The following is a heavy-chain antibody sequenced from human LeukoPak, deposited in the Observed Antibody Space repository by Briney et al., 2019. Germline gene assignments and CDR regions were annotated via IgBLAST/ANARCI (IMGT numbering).Heavy chain of an antibody. CDR2: ISAYNGDT. CDR1: GYTFRSYG. CDR3: ARDKGKWEHRRYFDY. V-gene: IGHV1-18*01. J-gene: IGHJ4*02. Sequence: GASVKVSCKASGYTFRSYGISWVRQAPGQGLEWMGWISAYNGDTNYAQSLQGRVTMTTETSTNTAYMELRSLRSDDTALYFCARDKGKWEHRRYFDYWGQGTLVTVSS. D-gene: IGHD1-26*01.